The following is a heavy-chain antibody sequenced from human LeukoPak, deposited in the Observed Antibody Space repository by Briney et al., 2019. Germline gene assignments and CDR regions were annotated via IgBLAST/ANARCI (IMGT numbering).Heavy chain of an antibody. D-gene: IGHD3-22*01. J-gene: IGHJ4*02. CDR2: VSSSGSTI. CDR3: ASSRYDSSGYYGIIGY. Sequence: GGSLRLSCAASGFTFSDYYMSWIRQAPGKGLEWVSYVSSSGSTIYYADSVKGRFTISRDNAKNSLYLQMNGLRAEDTALYYCASSRYDSSGYYGIIGYWGQGTLVTVSS. CDR1: GFTFSDYY. V-gene: IGHV3-11*04.